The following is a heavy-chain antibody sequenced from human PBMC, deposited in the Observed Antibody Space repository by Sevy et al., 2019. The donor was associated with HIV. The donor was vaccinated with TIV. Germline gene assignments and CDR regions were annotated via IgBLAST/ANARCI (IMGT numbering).Heavy chain of an antibody. D-gene: IGHD6-19*01. J-gene: IGHJ4*02. CDR1: GGTFSSYG. Sequence: ASVKVSCKASGGTFSSYGISWVRQAPGQGLEWMGGIIPILGTVNYAQKFQGRVTITADESTKTAYMELSSLRSEDTAVYYCARGGGNGWYYFDYWGKETLVTVSS. CDR3: ARGGGNGWYYFDY. V-gene: IGHV1-69*13. CDR2: IIPILGTV.